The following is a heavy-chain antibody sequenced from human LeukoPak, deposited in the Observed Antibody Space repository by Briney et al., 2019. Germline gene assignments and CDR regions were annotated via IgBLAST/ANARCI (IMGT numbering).Heavy chain of an antibody. CDR1: GFTFSSYA. Sequence: GGSLRLSCAASGFTFSSYAMSWVRQAPGKGLEWVSGISGSGGSTYYADSVKGRFTISRDNAKNSLYLQMNSLRAGDTAVYYCARTIEMATISYFDYWGQGTLVTVSS. CDR3: ARTIEMATISYFDY. V-gene: IGHV3-23*01. CDR2: ISGSGGST. J-gene: IGHJ4*02. D-gene: IGHD5-24*01.